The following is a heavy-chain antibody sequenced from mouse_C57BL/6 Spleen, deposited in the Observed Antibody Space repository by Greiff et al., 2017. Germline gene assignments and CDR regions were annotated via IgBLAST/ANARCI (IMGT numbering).Heavy chain of an antibody. V-gene: IGHV5-17*01. CDR3: ARGDYDWYFDV. CDR1: GFTFSDYG. J-gene: IGHJ1*03. CDR2: ISSGSSTI. D-gene: IGHD2-4*01. Sequence: DVMLVESGGGLVKPGGSLKLSCAASGFTFSDYGMHWVRQAPEKGLEWVAYISSGSSTIYYADTVKGRFTISRDNAKNTLFLQMTSLRSEDTAMYYCARGDYDWYFDVWGTGTTVTVSS.